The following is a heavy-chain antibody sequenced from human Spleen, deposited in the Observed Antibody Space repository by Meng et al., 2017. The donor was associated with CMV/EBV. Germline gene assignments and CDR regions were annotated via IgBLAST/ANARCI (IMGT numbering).Heavy chain of an antibody. CDR3: VQSKCGGDCYSYYYGMDV. CDR1: GFTFSNYG. D-gene: IGHD2-21*01. V-gene: IGHV3-30*02. Sequence: GESLKISCAASGFTFSNYGMHWVRQAPGKGLEWVAFIRYDGSNKYYADSVKGRFSISRDNSKNTLYLQMNSPRAEDTAVYYCVQSKCGGDCYSYYYGMDVWGQGTTVTVS. CDR2: IRYDGSNK. J-gene: IGHJ6*02.